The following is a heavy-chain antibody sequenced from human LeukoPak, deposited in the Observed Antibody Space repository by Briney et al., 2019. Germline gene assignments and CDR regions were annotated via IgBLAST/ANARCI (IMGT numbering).Heavy chain of an antibody. D-gene: IGHD3-10*01. CDR2: INPNSGGT. V-gene: IGHV1-2*04. Sequence: ASVNVSFKASGYTFTVYYMHWVRQAPGQGLEWMGWINPNSGGTNYAQKFQGWVTMTRDTSISTAYMELSRLRSDDTAVYYCARGFGELFGTAMDVWGQGTTVTVSS. CDR3: ARGFGELFGTAMDV. J-gene: IGHJ6*02. CDR1: GYTFTVYY.